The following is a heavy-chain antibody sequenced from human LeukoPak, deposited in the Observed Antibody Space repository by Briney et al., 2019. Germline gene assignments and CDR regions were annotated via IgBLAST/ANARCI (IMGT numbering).Heavy chain of an antibody. CDR3: ARVGDEVNPYYYYMDV. CDR2: IYYSGST. J-gene: IGHJ6*03. D-gene: IGHD3-16*01. CDR1: GGSISSYY. Sequence: SETLSLTCTVSGGSISSYYWSWIRQPPGKGLEWIGYIYYSGSTNYNPSLKSRVTISVDTSKNQFSLKLSSVTAADTAVYYCARVGDEVNPYYYYMDVWGKGTTVTVSS. V-gene: IGHV4-59*01.